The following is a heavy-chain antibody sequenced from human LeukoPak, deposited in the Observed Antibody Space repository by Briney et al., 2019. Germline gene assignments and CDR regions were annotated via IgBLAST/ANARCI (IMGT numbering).Heavy chain of an antibody. CDR1: GFTFSSYSM. J-gene: IGHJ4*02. CDR2: IDWDDDK. D-gene: IGHD4-17*01. V-gene: IGHV2-70*20. CDR3: ARIHGDYDSYFDY. Sequence: LRLSCAASGFTFSSYSMNWVRQPPGKALEWLALIDWDDDKYYSTSLKTRLTISKDTSKNQVVLTMTNMDPVDTATYYCARIHGDYDSYFDYWGQGTLVTVSS.